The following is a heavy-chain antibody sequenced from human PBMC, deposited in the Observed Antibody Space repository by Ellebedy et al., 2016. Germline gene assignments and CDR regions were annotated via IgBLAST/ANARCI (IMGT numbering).Heavy chain of an antibody. J-gene: IGHJ4*02. CDR3: ARVIVATVVFDY. CDR2: MNPNSGNT. Sequence: ASVKVSCXASGYTFTSYDINWVRQATGQGLEWMGWMNPNSGNTGYAQKFQGRVTMTRDTSISTAYMELSRLRSDDTAVYYCARVIVATVVFDYWGQGTLVTVSS. V-gene: IGHV1-8*01. D-gene: IGHD5-12*01. CDR1: GYTFTSYD.